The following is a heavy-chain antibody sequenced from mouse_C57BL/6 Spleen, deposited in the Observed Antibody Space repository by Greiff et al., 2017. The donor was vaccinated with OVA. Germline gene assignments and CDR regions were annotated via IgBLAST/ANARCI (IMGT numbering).Heavy chain of an antibody. CDR2: IYPRSGNT. Sequence: QVQLKESGAELARPGASVKLSCKASGYTFTSYGISWVKQRTGQGLEWIGEIYPRSGNTYYNEKFKGKATLTADKSSSTAYMELRSLTSEDSAVYVCARLGYDYDAWFAYWGQGTLVTVSA. CDR1: GYTFTSYG. V-gene: IGHV1-81*01. J-gene: IGHJ3*01. D-gene: IGHD2-4*01. CDR3: ARLGYDYDAWFAY.